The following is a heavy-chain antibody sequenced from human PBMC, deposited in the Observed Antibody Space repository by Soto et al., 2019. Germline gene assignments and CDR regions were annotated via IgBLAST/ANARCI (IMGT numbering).Heavy chain of an antibody. CDR3: ARDYSMVVVGPGY. J-gene: IGHJ4*02. V-gene: IGHV3-30*03. CDR2: ISYDGSNK. CDR1: GFTFSSYG. D-gene: IGHD3-22*01. Sequence: PGGSLRLSCAASGFTFSSYGMHWVRQAPGKGLEWVAVISYDGSNKYYADSVKGRFTISRDNSKNTLYLQMNSLRAEDTAVYYCARDYSMVVVGPGYWGQGTLVTVSS.